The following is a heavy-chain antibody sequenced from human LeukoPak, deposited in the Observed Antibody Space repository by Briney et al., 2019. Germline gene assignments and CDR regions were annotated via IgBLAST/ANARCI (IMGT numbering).Heavy chain of an antibody. Sequence: GGSLRLSCAASGFTFSSYAMPWVRQAPGKGLEGVAVISYDGSNKYYADSVKGRFTISRDNSKNTLYLQMNSLRAEDTAVYYCARSDLYYDILTGTDYWGQGTLVTVSS. CDR3: ARSDLYYDILTGTDY. CDR1: GFTFSSYA. CDR2: ISYDGSNK. D-gene: IGHD3-9*01. J-gene: IGHJ4*02. V-gene: IGHV3-30-3*01.